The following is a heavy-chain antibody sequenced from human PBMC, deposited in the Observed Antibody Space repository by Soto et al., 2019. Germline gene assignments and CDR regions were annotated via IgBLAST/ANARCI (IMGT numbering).Heavy chain of an antibody. D-gene: IGHD2-2*01. CDR3: AKAHPQASYQLLWIDY. J-gene: IGHJ4*02. CDR2: ISGSGGST. V-gene: IGHV3-23*01. CDR1: GFTFSSYA. Sequence: PGGSLRLSCAASGFTFSSYAMSWVRQAPGKGLEWVSAISGSGGSTYYADSVKGRFTISRDNSKNTLYLQMNSLRAEDTAVYYCAKAHPQASYQLLWIDYWGQGTLVTVSS.